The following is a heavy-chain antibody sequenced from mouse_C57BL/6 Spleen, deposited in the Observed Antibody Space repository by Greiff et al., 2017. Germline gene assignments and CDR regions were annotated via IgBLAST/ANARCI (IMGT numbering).Heavy chain of an antibody. J-gene: IGHJ4*01. CDR1: GFTFSSYA. CDR3: ARGENGDGGGAMDY. V-gene: IGHV5-4*01. D-gene: IGHD4-1*01. CDR2: ISDGGSYT. Sequence: DVQLVESGGGLVKPGGSLKLSCAASGFTFSSYAMSWVRQTPEKRLEWVATISDGGSYTYYPDNVKGRFTISRDNAKNNLYLQMSHLKSEDTAMYYGARGENGDGGGAMDYWGKGTSVTVSS.